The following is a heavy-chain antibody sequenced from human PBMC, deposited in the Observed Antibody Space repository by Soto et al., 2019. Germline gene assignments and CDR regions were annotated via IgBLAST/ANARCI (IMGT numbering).Heavy chain of an antibody. CDR1: GGSISSGDYY. CDR2: IFYSGST. D-gene: IGHD5-18*01. V-gene: IGHV4-30-4*01. J-gene: IGHJ6*02. Sequence: QVQLQESGPGLVKPSQTLSLTCTVSGGSISSGDYYCSSIRQPPGKGLEWIGYIFYSGSTYYNPSLKSRVTISVDTSKNQFSLKLTSVTAADTAVYYCARWIQLWSPIGRHYRYGDVWGQGTTVTVSS. CDR3: ARWIQLWSPIGRHYRYGDV.